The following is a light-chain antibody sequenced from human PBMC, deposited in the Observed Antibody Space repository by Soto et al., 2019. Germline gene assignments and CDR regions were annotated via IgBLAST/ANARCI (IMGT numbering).Light chain of an antibody. V-gene: IGKV3-15*01. CDR3: QQYGSSSVT. CDR2: GAS. Sequence: SPAALSESPMERVTHSCRASQSINNKVAWYQQKPGQAPRLLIYGASTRATGISARFSGSGSGTEFTLTISSLQSEDFAVYYCQQYGSSSVTFGQGTNVDIK. CDR1: QSINNK. J-gene: IGKJ1*01.